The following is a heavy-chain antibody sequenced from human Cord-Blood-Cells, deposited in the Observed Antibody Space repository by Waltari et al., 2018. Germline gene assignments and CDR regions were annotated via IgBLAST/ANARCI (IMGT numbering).Heavy chain of an antibody. J-gene: IGHJ4*02. Sequence: QVQLQQWGAGLLKPSETLSLTCAVYGGSFSGYYWSWIRQPPRKGLEWIGEINHSGSTNYNPYLKSRVTISVDTSKNQFSLKLSSVTAADTAVYYCARQLVAERWLVRVAHLDYWGQGTLVTVSS. CDR2: INHSGST. CDR1: GGSFSGYY. V-gene: IGHV4-34*01. CDR3: ARQLVAERWLVRVAHLDY. D-gene: IGHD6-19*01.